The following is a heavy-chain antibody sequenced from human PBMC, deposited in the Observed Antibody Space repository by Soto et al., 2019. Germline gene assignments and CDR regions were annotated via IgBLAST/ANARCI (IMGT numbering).Heavy chain of an antibody. CDR1: GGSFSGYY. V-gene: IGHV4-34*01. Sequence: SETLSLTCAVYGGSFSGYYWSWIRQPPGKGLEWMGEINHSGSTNYNPSLKSRVTISVDTSKNQFSLKLSSVTAADTAVYYCARGSPWITMVRASRGPFDYWGQGTLVTVSS. J-gene: IGHJ4*02. CDR2: INHSGST. D-gene: IGHD3-10*01. CDR3: ARGSPWITMVRASRGPFDY.